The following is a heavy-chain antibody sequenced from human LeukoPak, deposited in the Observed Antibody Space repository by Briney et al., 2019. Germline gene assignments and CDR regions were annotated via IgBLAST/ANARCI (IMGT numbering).Heavy chain of an antibody. CDR2: IYSGGST. D-gene: IGHD1-26*01. V-gene: IGHV3-53*01. Sequence: GSLRLSCAASGFTVSSNYMSWVRQAPGKGLEWVSVIYSGGSTYYADSVKGRFTISRDNAKNSLYLQMNSLRAEDTAVYYCARRRYSGSSQHFDYWGQGTLVTVSS. CDR3: ARRRYSGSSQHFDY. J-gene: IGHJ4*02. CDR1: GFTVSSNY.